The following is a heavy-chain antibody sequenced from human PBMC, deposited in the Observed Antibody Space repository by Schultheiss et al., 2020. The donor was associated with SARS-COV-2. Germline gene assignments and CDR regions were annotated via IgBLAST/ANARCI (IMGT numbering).Heavy chain of an antibody. CDR2: ISYKSSYI. D-gene: IGHD6-19*01. V-gene: IGHV3-21*01. CDR3: ARDRGAVALNDAFDI. J-gene: IGHJ3*02. Sequence: GGSLRLSCAASGFTFSDYNMNWVRQAPGKGLEWVSSISYKSSYIYYAESVRGRFTISRDNARNSLSLQMSSLRAEDTAVYYCARDRGAVALNDAFDIWGQGTMVTVSS. CDR1: GFTFSDYN.